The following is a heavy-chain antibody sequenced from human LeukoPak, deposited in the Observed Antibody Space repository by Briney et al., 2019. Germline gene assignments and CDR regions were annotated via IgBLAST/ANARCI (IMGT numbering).Heavy chain of an antibody. D-gene: IGHD3-10*01. CDR1: GGSISSYY. V-gene: IGHV4-59*01. Sequence: SETLSLTCTVSGGSISSYYWNWIRQPPGEGLEWIGYIYYSGSTNYNPSLKSRVTISVDTSENQFSLKLNSVTAADTAVYYCARSLQYNNNNYFYYGMDVWGQGTTVTVSS. CDR2: IYYSGST. CDR3: ARSLQYNNNNYFYYGMDV. J-gene: IGHJ6*02.